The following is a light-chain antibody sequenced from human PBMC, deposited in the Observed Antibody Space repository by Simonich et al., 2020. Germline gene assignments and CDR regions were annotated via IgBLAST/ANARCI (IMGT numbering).Light chain of an antibody. CDR3: SSYTSSSTFVV. CDR1: SSDVGGYNS. CDR2: DVS. Sequence: QSALTQPASVSGSPGQSITISCTGTSSDVGGYNSVSWYQQHPGKAPKLMIYDVSKRPSGVSNRFSGSNSGNTASLTISGLQAEDEADYYCSSYTSSSTFVVFGGGTKLTVL. V-gene: IGLV2-14*01. J-gene: IGLJ2*01.